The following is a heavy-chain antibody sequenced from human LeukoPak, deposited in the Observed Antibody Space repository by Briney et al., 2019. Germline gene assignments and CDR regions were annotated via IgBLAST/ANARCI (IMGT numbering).Heavy chain of an antibody. CDR1: GGSFSGYY. J-gene: IGHJ3*02. D-gene: IGHD6-6*01. V-gene: IGHV4-34*01. CDR3: ARGRGRTEYSSSSGRSLTAFDI. Sequence: SETLSLTCAVYGGSFSGYYWSWIRQPPGKGLEWIGEINQSGSTNYNPSLKSRVTISVDTSKNQFSLKLSSVTAADTAVYYCARGRGRTEYSSSSGRSLTAFDIWGQGTMVTVSS. CDR2: INQSGST.